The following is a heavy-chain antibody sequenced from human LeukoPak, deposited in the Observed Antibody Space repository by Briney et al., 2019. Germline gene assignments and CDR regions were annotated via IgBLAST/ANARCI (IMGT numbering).Heavy chain of an antibody. J-gene: IGHJ6*03. Sequence: PGGSLRLSCAASGFSFSSYAMSWVRQAPGKRLEWVSAISGSGGSTSYADSVKGRFTISRDNSKNTLYLQMNSLRAEDTAVYYCAKGVCGGGSCYPGYYMDVWGKGTTVTVSS. V-gene: IGHV3-23*01. CDR2: ISGSGGST. CDR3: AKGVCGGGSCYPGYYMDV. CDR1: GFSFSSYA. D-gene: IGHD2-15*01.